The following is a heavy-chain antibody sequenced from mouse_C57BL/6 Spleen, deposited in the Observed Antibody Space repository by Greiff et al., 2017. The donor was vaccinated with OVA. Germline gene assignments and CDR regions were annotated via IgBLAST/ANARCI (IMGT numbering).Heavy chain of an antibody. Sequence: DVQLVESEGGLVQPGSSMKLSCTASGFTFSDYYMAWVRQVPEKGLEWVANINYDGSSTYYLDSLKSRFIISRDNAKNILYLQMSSLKSEDTATYYCAREPAGYYAMDYWGQGTSVTVSS. J-gene: IGHJ4*01. CDR2: INYDGSST. CDR3: AREPAGYYAMDY. V-gene: IGHV5-16*01. CDR1: GFTFSDYY.